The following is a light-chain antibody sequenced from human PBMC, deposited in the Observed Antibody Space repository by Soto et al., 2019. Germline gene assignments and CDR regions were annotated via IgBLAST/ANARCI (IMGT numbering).Light chain of an antibody. CDR2: GAS. CDR1: QSVSSSY. J-gene: IGKJ2*01. V-gene: IGKV3-20*01. CDR3: QQYGSSTNT. Sequence: IVLTQSPGTLSLSPGESATLSCRPSQSVSSSYLAWYQQKHGQAPRLIIYGASTRADGIPDRVSGRGSGTDCTLTISRLEMEDVAVYYCQQYGSSTNTFGQGTKVDIK.